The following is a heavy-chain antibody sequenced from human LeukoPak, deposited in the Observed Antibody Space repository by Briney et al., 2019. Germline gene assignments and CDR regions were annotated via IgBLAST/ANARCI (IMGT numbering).Heavy chain of an antibody. CDR1: GFTLSSYN. CDR3: ARGGIITSYSFEI. J-gene: IGHJ3*02. CDR2: ISYRSSDI. D-gene: IGHD1-26*01. V-gene: IGHV3-21*01. Sequence: GGSLRLSCTASGFTLSSYNMKWVRQAPGKGLEWVSSISYRSSDIEYADSVKGRFTISRDNAKNSVYLQMDSLRAEDTAVYYCARGGIITSYSFEIWGQGTMVTVSS.